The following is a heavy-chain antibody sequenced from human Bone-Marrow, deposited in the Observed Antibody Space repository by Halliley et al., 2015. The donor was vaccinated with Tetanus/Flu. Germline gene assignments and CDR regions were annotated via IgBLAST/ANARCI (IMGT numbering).Heavy chain of an antibody. CDR2: INHSGST. CDR3: AALGGYASGWYEQDY. Sequence: LRLSCAVSGGPFSGRYWSWIRQPPGKGLQWIGEINHSGSTNYDPSLKSRVTISVDTSKNQFSLTLTAVTAADAAMYYCAALGGYASGWYEQDYWGQGTLVTVSS. J-gene: IGHJ4*02. D-gene: IGHD6-19*01. V-gene: IGHV4-34*01. CDR1: GGPFSGRY.